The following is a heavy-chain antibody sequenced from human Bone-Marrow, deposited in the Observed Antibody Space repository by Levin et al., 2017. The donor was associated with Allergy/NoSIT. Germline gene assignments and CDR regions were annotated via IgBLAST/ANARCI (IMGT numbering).Heavy chain of an antibody. Sequence: PSETLSLTCTVSDGSISSSSYYWGWIRQPPGKGLEWIGTIYYSGSTYYNPSLKSRVTISIDMSKNQFSLKLSSVTAADTAVYYCAREVAYDGPSDYSGMDVWGQGTTVTVSS. CDR2: IYYSGST. V-gene: IGHV4-39*07. CDR1: DGSISSSSYY. J-gene: IGHJ6*02. CDR3: AREVAYDGPSDYSGMDV. D-gene: IGHD5-12*01.